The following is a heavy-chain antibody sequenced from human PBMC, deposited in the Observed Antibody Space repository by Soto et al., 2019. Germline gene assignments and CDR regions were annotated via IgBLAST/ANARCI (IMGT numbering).Heavy chain of an antibody. D-gene: IGHD6-13*01. J-gene: IGHJ5*02. V-gene: IGHV4-59*08. CDR1: GGSISSYY. CDR2: IYYSGST. Sequence: SETLSLTCTVSGGSISSYYWSWIRQPPGKGLEWIGYIYYSGSTNYNPSLKSRVTISVDTSKNQFSLKLSSVTAADTAVYYCARLPGSSWYPNWFDPWGQGTLVT. CDR3: ARLPGSSWYPNWFDP.